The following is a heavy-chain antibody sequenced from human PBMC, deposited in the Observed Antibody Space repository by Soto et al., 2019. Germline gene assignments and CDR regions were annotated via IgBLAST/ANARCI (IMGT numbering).Heavy chain of an antibody. D-gene: IGHD4-17*01. V-gene: IGHV1-18*01. CDR1: GYTFTSYG. J-gene: IGHJ6*02. CDR2: ISAYNGNT. Sequence: ASVKVSCKASGYTFTSYGISWVRQAPGQGLEWMGWISAYNGNTNYAQKLQGRVTMTTDTSTSTAYMELRSLRSDDTAVYYCARVNIFGDYPYYYYYYVMDVWGQGATVTVSS. CDR3: ARVNIFGDYPYYYYYYVMDV.